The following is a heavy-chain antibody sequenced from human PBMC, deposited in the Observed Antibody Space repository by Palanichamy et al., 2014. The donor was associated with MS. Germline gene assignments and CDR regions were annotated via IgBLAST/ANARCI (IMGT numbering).Heavy chain of an antibody. CDR2: MNPNSGEK. Sequence: QVKLEQSGAEVKKPGASVKASCKASGYTFTNYDINWVRQANGQGLEWMGWMNPNSGEKEYAQEFQGRVTMTRDTSISTAYMELSSLRSEDTAVYYCARGPVFDIWGQGTMVTVSS. J-gene: IGHJ3*02. CDR1: GYTFTNYD. V-gene: IGHV1-8*01. CDR3: ARGPVFDI.